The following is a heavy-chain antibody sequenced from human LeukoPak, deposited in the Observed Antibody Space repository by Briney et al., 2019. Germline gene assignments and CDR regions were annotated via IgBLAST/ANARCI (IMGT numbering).Heavy chain of an antibody. CDR3: AKSRSAVAVAGSNY. CDR2: ISGSGDNT. J-gene: IGHJ4*02. CDR1: GFTFSSYA. Sequence: GGSLRLSCAASGFTFSSYAMSWVRQAPGKGLEWVSGISGSGDNTYYADSVKGRFTISRDSSRDTLYLQMNSLRAEDTAVYYCAKSRSAVAVAGSNYWGQGTLVTVSS. D-gene: IGHD6-19*01. V-gene: IGHV3-23*01.